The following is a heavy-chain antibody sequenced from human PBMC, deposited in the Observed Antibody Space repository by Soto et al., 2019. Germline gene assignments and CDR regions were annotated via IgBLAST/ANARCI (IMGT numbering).Heavy chain of an antibody. V-gene: IGHV1-18*01. J-gene: IGHJ4*02. CDR1: GYTFTSYG. CDR2: ISAYNGNT. Sequence: ASVKVSCKASGYTFTSYGISWVRQAPGQGLEWMGWISAYNGNTNYAQKLQGRVTMTTDTSTSTAYMELRSLRSDDTAVYYCARDLSEYSSSSGRLAYWGQGTLVTVSS. D-gene: IGHD6-6*01. CDR3: ARDLSEYSSSSGRLAY.